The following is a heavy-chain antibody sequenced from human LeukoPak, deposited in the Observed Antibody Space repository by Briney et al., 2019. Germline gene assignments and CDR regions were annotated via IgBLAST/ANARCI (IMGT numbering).Heavy chain of an antibody. V-gene: IGHV4-34*01. CDR1: GGSFSGYY. J-gene: IGHJ5*02. CDR3: ARGWRVLRYFDWSYNWFDP. Sequence: PSETLSLTCAVYGGSFSGYYWSWIRQPPGKGLEWIGEINHSGSTNYNPSLKSRVTVSVDTSKNQFSLKLSSVTAADTALYYCARGWRVLRYFDWSYNWFDPWGQGTLVTVSS. D-gene: IGHD3-9*01. CDR2: INHSGST.